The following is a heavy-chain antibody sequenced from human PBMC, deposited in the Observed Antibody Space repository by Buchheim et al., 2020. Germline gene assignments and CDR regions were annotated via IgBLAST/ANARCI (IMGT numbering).Heavy chain of an antibody. CDR1: GGSISSGSYY. J-gene: IGHJ6*02. V-gene: IGHV4-61*02. Sequence: QVQLQESGPGLVKPSQTLSLTCTVSGGSISSGSYYWSWIRQPAGKGLEWIGRIYTSGSTNYNPSLKSRVTISVDTSKNQFSLKLSSVTAADTAVYYCARAHCGGDCYSAVGMGPKKRTYYYGMDVWGQGTT. CDR2: IYTSGST. CDR3: ARAHCGGDCYSAVGMGPKKRTYYYGMDV. D-gene: IGHD2-21*02.